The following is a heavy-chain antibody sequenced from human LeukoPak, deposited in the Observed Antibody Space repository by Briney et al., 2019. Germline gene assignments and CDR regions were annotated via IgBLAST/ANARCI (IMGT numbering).Heavy chain of an antibody. V-gene: IGHV4-34*01. CDR1: GGSFSGYY. J-gene: IGHJ4*02. CDR2: INHSGST. D-gene: IGHD3-22*01. CDR3: ASWSYDSSGYQDY. Sequence: SETLSLTCAVYGGSFSGYYWSWIRQPPGKGLEWIGEINHSGSTNYNPSLKSRVTLSVDTSKNQFSLKLSSVTAADTAVYYCASWSYDSSGYQDYWGQGTLVTVSS.